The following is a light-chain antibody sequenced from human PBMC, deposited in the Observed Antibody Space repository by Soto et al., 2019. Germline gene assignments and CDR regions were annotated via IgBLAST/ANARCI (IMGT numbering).Light chain of an antibody. J-gene: IGKJ1*01. Sequence: DIQMTQSPSTLPASVGDMVTITCRASQTISSWLAWYQQKPGKAPDLLIYDASRLAGGVPSRFSGSESGTEFTLTISNLQPDDVAIYYCQQYNDYSWTFGQGTKVDIK. V-gene: IGKV1-5*01. CDR2: DAS. CDR3: QQYNDYSWT. CDR1: QTISSW.